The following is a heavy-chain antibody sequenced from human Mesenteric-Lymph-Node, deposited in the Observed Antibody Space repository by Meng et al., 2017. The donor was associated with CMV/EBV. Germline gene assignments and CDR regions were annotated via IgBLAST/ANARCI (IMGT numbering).Heavy chain of an antibody. CDR1: GGSISTYY. J-gene: IGHJ4*02. CDR3: ATFCSSTYCSTYFDY. CDR2: IYHSGST. Sequence: SETLSLTCTVSGGSISTYYWNWLRQPPGKGLEWFGYIYHSGSTNFNPSLKSRVTISLDTSKNQFSLKLTSVTAADTAVYFCATFCSSTYCSTYFDYWGEGTLVTVSS. D-gene: IGHD2-2*01. V-gene: IGHV4-59*01.